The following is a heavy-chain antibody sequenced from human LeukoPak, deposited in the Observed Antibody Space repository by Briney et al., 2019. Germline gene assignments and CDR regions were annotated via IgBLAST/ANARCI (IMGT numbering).Heavy chain of an antibody. J-gene: IGHJ4*02. CDR1: GFTFSSYA. CDR2: ISGSGGST. V-gene: IGHV3-23*01. Sequence: GGSLRLSCAASGFTFSSYAMSWVRQAPGKGLEWVSVISGSGGSTYYADSVKGRFTISRDNSKNTLYLRMNSLRAEDTAVYYCAKESKRGYSYGASYFDYWGQGTLVTVSS. D-gene: IGHD5-18*01. CDR3: AKESKRGYSYGASYFDY.